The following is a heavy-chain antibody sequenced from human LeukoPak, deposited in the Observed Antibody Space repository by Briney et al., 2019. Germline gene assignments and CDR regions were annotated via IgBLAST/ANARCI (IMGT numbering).Heavy chain of an antibody. J-gene: IGHJ4*02. CDR2: AYYGGST. V-gene: IGHV4-59*01. CDR1: GGSINSYY. CDR3: ARGGGYNHFDL. Sequence: SETLSLTCTVSGGSINSYYWSWIRQPPGKGLEWIGYAYYGGSTNYNPSLKSRVSISVDTSKNQFSLKLSSVTAADTAVYYCARGGGYNHFDLWGQGILVSVSS. D-gene: IGHD5-24*01.